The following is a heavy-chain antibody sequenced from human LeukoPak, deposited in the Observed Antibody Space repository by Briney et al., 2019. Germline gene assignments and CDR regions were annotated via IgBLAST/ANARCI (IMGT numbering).Heavy chain of an antibody. J-gene: IGHJ5*02. CDR2: INHSGST. Sequence: PSETLSLTCAVYGRSFSGYYWSWIRQPPGKGLEWIVEINHSGSTNYNPSLKSRVTISVDPSKNQFSMKLSSVTAADSAVYYWARGRFFRGFEYSSSWGFDPWGQGTLVTVSS. V-gene: IGHV4-34*01. CDR3: ARGRFFRGFEYSSSWGFDP. CDR1: GRSFSGYY. D-gene: IGHD6-6*01.